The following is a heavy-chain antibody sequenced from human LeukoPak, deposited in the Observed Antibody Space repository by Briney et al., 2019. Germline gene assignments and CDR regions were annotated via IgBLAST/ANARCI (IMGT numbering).Heavy chain of an antibody. Sequence: PSETLSLTCTVSGGSISSGSYYWSWIRQPAGKGLEWIGRIYTSGSTNYNPSLKSRVTISVDTSKNQFSLKLSSVTAADTAVYYCARDGTAMDHWYFDLWGRGTLVTVSS. CDR3: ARDGTAMDHWYFDL. CDR2: IYTSGST. D-gene: IGHD5-18*01. CDR1: GGSISSGSYY. J-gene: IGHJ2*01. V-gene: IGHV4-61*02.